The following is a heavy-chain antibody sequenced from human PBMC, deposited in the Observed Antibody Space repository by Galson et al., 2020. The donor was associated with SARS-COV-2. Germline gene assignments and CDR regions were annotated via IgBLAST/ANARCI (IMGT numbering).Heavy chain of an antibody. CDR1: GYTLTELS. V-gene: IGHV1-24*01. D-gene: IGHD3-10*01. CDR2: FDPEDGET. CDR3: ATLDLWFGESINWFDP. J-gene: IGHJ5*02. Sequence: ASVKVSCKVSGYTLTELSMHWVRQAPGKGLEWMGGFDPEDGETIYAQKFQGRVTMTEDTSTDTAYMELSSLRSEDTAVYYCATLDLWFGESINWFDPWGQGTLVTVSS.